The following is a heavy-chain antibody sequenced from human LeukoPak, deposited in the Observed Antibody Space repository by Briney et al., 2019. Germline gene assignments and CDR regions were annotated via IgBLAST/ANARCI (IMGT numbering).Heavy chain of an antibody. D-gene: IGHD2-15*01. CDR3: VKGRSGSSYSPSDS. CDR2: ISYEKNEE. J-gene: IGHJ4*02. Sequence: GGSLRLSCAASGFTLTSYGMHWVRQAPGKGLEWVAVISYEKNEEFYADSVKGRSTISRDSSKNTLYLQMNSLRPEDTAVYYCVKGRSGSSYSPSDSWGQGTLVTVSS. V-gene: IGHV3-30*18. CDR1: GFTLTSYG.